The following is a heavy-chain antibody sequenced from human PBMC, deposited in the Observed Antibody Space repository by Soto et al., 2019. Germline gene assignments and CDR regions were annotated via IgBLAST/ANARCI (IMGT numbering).Heavy chain of an antibody. Sequence: PSETLSLTCALSGRSISSSNWWRWVRQPPGKGLEWIGEIYHSGNTNYNPSLKSRVTISVDTSKNQFSLKLSSVTAADTAVYYCARPSVAVTWGTLDYWGQGTLVTVSS. D-gene: IGHD6-19*01. CDR3: ARPSVAVTWGTLDY. CDR2: IYHSGNT. CDR1: GRSISSSNW. V-gene: IGHV4-4*02. J-gene: IGHJ4*02.